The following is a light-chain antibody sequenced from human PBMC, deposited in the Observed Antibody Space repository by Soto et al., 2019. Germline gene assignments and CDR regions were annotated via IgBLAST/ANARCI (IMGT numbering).Light chain of an antibody. CDR2: RAS. V-gene: IGKV3-15*01. J-gene: IGKJ2*01. Sequence: EIVMTQSPATLSVSPGERATLSCRASHSVSGGLAWYQQKPGQAPRLLIYRASIRVTGIPARFSGSGSGTELTLTISSLQSEDFAVYYCQQNNNWPYTFGQGTKLEIK. CDR1: HSVSGG. CDR3: QQNNNWPYT.